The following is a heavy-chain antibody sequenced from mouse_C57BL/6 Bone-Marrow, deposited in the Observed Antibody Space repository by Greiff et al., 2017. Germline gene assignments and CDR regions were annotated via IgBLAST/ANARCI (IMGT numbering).Heavy chain of an antibody. CDR3: ARGDGNGGFDY. Sequence: VQLQQSGPELVKPGASVKISCKASGYAFSSSWMNWVKQRPGKGLEWIGRIYPGDGDTNYKGKFKGKATLTADKSSSTAYMQLSSLTSEDSAVYFCARGDGNGGFDYWGKGTTLTVSS. J-gene: IGHJ2*01. D-gene: IGHD2-1*01. CDR2: IYPGDGDT. V-gene: IGHV1-82*01. CDR1: GYAFSSSW.